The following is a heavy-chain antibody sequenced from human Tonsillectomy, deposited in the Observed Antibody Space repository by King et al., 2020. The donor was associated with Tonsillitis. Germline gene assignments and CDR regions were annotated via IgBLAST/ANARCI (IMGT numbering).Heavy chain of an antibody. CDR3: AREEPGYSSGLTDTQEYYFDY. CDR2: IHYSGST. CDR1: GGSISSYY. J-gene: IGHJ4*02. D-gene: IGHD6-19*01. V-gene: IGHV4-59*01. Sequence: VQLQESGPGLVKPSETLSLTCTVSGGSISSYYWSWIRQPPGKGLEWIGYIHYSGSTNYNPSLKSRVTISVDTSKNQFSLKLSSVTAADTAVYYCAREEPGYSSGLTDTQEYYFDYWGQGTLVTVSS.